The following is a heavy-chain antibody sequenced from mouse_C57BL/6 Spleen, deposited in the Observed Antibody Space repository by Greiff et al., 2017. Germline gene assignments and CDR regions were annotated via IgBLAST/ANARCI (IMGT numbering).Heavy chain of an antibody. J-gene: IGHJ3*01. CDR1: GFTFSDAW. CDR3: TRGSGYDDWCAY. V-gene: IGHV6-6*01. Sequence: EVKLVESGGGLVQPGGSMKLSCAASGFTFSDAWMDWVRQSPEKGLEWVAEIRNKANNHATYYAESVKGRFTISRDDSKSSVYLQMNSLRAEDTGIYYCTRGSGYDDWCAYWGQETLVTVSA. CDR2: IRNKANNHAT. D-gene: IGHD3-2*02.